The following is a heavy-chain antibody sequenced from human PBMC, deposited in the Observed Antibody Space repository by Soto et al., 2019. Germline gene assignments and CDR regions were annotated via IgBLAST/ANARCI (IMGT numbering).Heavy chain of an antibody. D-gene: IGHD6-6*01. Sequence: GASVKVSCKASGYTFTGYYMHWVRQAPGQGLEWMGWINPNSGGTNYAQKFQGWVTMTRDTSISTAYMELSRLRSDDTAVYYCARDGRGSSSPLDWFDPWGQGTLVTVSS. CDR1: GYTFTGYY. V-gene: IGHV1-2*04. J-gene: IGHJ5*02. CDR3: ARDGRGSSSPLDWFDP. CDR2: INPNSGGT.